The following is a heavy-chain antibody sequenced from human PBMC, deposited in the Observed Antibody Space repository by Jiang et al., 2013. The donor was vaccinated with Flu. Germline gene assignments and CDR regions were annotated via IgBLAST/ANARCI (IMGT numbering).Heavy chain of an antibody. CDR3: AREWSFDAFDI. D-gene: IGHD2-15*01. CDR1: GGTFSSYA. Sequence: SGAEVKKPGSSVKVSCKASGGTFSSYAISWVRQAPGQGLEWMGRIIPILGIANYAQKFQGRVTITADKSTSTAYMELSSLRSEDTAVYYCAREWSFDAFDIWGQGTMVTVSS. V-gene: IGHV1-69*04. CDR2: IIPILGIA. J-gene: IGHJ3*02.